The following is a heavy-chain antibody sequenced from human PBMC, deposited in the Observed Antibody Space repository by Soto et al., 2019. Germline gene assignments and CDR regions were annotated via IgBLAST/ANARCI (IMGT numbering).Heavy chain of an antibody. D-gene: IGHD3-22*01. CDR1: GGSFHGYY. Sequence: PSETLSLTCAVYGGSFHGYYWSWIRQPPGKGLEWIGEINHSGSVNFNPTFKSRVSISLDTSKNQMSLQLSSVSAADTAGNQFSLKVSSVTVADTAVYYCARDLDGLHDDTSGPFPRPGWGQGTLVTVSS. CDR3: SLKVSSVTVADTAVYYCARDLDGLHDDTSGPFPRPG. V-gene: IGHV4-34*03. CDR2: INHSGSV. J-gene: IGHJ1*01.